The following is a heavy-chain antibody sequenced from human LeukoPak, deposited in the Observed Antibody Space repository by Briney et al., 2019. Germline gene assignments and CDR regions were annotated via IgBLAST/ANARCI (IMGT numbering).Heavy chain of an antibody. Sequence: PSETLSLTCTVSGGSISSGSYYWSWIRQPAGKGLEWIGRIYTSGSTNYNPSLKSRVTISVDTSKNQFSLKLSSVTAADTAVYYCARDPSGYPSDWGQGTLVTVSS. V-gene: IGHV4-61*02. CDR1: GGSISSGSYY. J-gene: IGHJ4*02. CDR2: IYTSGST. D-gene: IGHD3-22*01. CDR3: ARDPSGYPSD.